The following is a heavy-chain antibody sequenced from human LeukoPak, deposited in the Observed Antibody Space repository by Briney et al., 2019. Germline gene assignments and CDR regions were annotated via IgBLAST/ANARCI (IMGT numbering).Heavy chain of an antibody. J-gene: IGHJ4*02. Sequence: GGSLRLSCAASGFTFDDYAMHWVRQAPGKGLEWVSLISGDGGSTYYADSAKGRFTISRDNSKNSLYLQMNSLRTEDTALYYCAKDISYDSSGYYYFPGDYWGQGTLVTVSS. V-gene: IGHV3-43*02. CDR1: GFTFDDYA. CDR2: ISGDGGST. D-gene: IGHD3-22*01. CDR3: AKDISYDSSGYYYFPGDY.